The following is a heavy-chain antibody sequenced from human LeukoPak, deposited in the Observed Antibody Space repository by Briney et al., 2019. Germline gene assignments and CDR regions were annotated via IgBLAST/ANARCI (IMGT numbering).Heavy chain of an antibody. V-gene: IGHV1-69*13. CDR2: IIPAFHRT. J-gene: IGHJ4*02. D-gene: IGHD6-6*01. Sequence: ASVKVSCKASGYTFTSYGISWVRQAPGQGLEWMGHIIPAFHRTVYSQKFQGRVTIIADVSTSTAYMELTNLGFEDTAVYYCATSEHSSSSPRFDHWGQGTLVIVSP. CDR1: GYTFTSYG. CDR3: ATSEHSSSSPRFDH.